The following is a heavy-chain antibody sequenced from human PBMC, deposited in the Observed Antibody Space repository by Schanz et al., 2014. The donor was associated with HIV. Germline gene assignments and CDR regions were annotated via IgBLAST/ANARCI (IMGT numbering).Heavy chain of an antibody. Sequence: QVQLVQSGAEVKKPGASVKVSCKASGYTFTSYGINWVRQAPGQGLEWMGWISAYNGNTNYAQKLQGRVTMTTDTSTSTAYMDRRSLRSDDTAVYYCARGAAEMATMTPWRYWGQGTLVTVSS. CDR2: ISAYNGNT. J-gene: IGHJ4*02. CDR3: ARGAAEMATMTPWRY. D-gene: IGHD5-12*01. CDR1: GYTFTSYG. V-gene: IGHV1-18*01.